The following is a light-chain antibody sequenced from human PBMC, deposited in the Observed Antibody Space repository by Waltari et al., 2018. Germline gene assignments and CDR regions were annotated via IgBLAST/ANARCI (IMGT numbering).Light chain of an antibody. J-gene: IGKJ4*01. Sequence: DIQMTQSPSSLYASVGDRATTTCRASQSISNYLNWYQQKPGKAPKLLIFAASNLQSGVPSRFSGSGSGTDFTLTISSLQPEDFATYYCQQSYSTLTFGGGTKVEIK. CDR3: QQSYSTLT. CDR1: QSISNY. V-gene: IGKV1-39*01. CDR2: AAS.